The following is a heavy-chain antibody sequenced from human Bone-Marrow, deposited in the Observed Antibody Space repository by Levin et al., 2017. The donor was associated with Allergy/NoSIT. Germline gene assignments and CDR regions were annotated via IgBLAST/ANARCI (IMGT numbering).Heavy chain of an antibody. D-gene: IGHD2-21*02. CDR1: GYTFTSYY. J-gene: IGHJ3*02. CDR2: INPSGGST. V-gene: IGHV1-46*01. CDR3: ARVRGCGGDCYPPAPPQNDAFDI. Sequence: ASVKVSCKASGYTFTSYYMHWVRQAPGQGLEWMGIINPSGGSTSYAQKFQGRVTMTRDTSTSTVYMELSSLRSEDTAVYYCARVRGCGGDCYPPAPPQNDAFDIWGQGTMVTVSS.